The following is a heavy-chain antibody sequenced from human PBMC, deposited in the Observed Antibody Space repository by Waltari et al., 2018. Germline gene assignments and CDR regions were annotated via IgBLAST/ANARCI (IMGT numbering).Heavy chain of an antibody. D-gene: IGHD2-15*01. V-gene: IGHV4-4*02. CDR3: ARDRGRGLYLDS. Sequence: QVQLQESGPGLVKPSGTLSLPCSVSGDSVSTSYWWSWVRQPPGEGLEWIGQIHGSGRTNYNPSLESRVSVSMDTSNNQLSLKVTSATAADTAIYYCARDRGRGLYLDSWGQGTLVTVSP. CDR2: IHGSGRT. CDR1: GDSVSTSYW. J-gene: IGHJ4*02.